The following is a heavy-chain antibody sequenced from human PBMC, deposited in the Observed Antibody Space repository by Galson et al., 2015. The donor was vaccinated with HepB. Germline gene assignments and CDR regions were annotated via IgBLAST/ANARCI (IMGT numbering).Heavy chain of an antibody. D-gene: IGHD2-15*01. CDR1: GFSLSTSGMC. CDR3: ARGYCSGGSCLFDY. V-gene: IGHV2-70*01. J-gene: IGHJ4*02. Sequence: PALVKPTQTLTLTCTFSGFSLSTSGMCVSWIRQPPGKALEWLALIDWDDDKYYSTSLKTRLTISKDTSKNQVVLTMTNMDPVDTATYYCARGYCSGGSCLFDYWGQGTLVTVSS. CDR2: IDWDDDK.